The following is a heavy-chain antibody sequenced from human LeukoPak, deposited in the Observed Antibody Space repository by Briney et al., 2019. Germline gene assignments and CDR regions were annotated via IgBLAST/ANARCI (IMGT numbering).Heavy chain of an antibody. D-gene: IGHD5-12*01. CDR1: RFTFRSDN. CDR2: ISTRSSTM. CDR3: ARDGWYSGYDFAY. Sequence: GGSLRLSCAAARFTFRSDNRNWCCQAPGKGLEWVSYISTRSSTMYHADSVKGRFTISRDNAKNSLYLQMNSLRAEDTAVYYCARDGWYSGYDFAYWGQGTLVTVYS. V-gene: IGHV3-48*04. J-gene: IGHJ4*02.